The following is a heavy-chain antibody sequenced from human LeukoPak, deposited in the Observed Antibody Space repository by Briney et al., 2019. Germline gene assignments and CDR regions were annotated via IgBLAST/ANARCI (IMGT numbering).Heavy chain of an antibody. J-gene: IGHJ4*02. CDR2: INPNSGGT. CDR1: VYTFTGYY. V-gene: IGHV1-2*04. D-gene: IGHD2/OR15-2a*01. Sequence: ASVNVSCKASVYTFTGYYMHWVRQAPGQGREWMGWINPNSGGTNYAQKFQGWVTMTRDTSISTAYMELSRLRSDDTAVYYCARENISKYYFDYWGQGTLVTVSS. CDR3: ARENISKYYFDY.